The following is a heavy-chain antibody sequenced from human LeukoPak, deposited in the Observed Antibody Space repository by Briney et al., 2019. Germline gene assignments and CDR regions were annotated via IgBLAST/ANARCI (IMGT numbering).Heavy chain of an antibody. Sequence: ASAKVSCKASGYTFTGYYMHWVRQAPGQGLEWMGWINPNSGGTNYAQKFQGRVTMTRDTSISTAYMELSRLRSDDTAVYYCARSPAIRYCSGGSCCLFDYWGQGTLVTVSS. CDR1: GYTFTGYY. CDR2: INPNSGGT. D-gene: IGHD2-15*01. J-gene: IGHJ4*02. V-gene: IGHV1-2*02. CDR3: ARSPAIRYCSGGSCCLFDY.